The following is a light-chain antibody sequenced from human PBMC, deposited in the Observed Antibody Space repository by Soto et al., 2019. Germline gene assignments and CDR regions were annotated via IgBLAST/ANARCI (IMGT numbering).Light chain of an antibody. CDR3: QQRITWPPTWT. Sequence: EIVLTQSPATLSLSPGERATLSCRASQSISDTLAWYQQKPGQAPRLLIYGVSTRATGIPARFSGSESGTEFTLTISSLEPEDFAVYYCQQRITWPPTWTFGQGTKVDI. V-gene: IGKV3-11*01. CDR1: QSISDT. CDR2: GVS. J-gene: IGKJ1*01.